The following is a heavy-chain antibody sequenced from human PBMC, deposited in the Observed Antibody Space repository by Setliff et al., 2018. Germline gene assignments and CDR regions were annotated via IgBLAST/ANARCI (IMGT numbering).Heavy chain of an antibody. V-gene: IGHV1-69*13. CDR1: GYTFTSYG. Sequence: VKVSCKASGYTFTSYGVHWVRQAPGQGLEWMGGIIPMFGTTNYAQKFQGRVTVITDESTSTAYMELSSLKSEDTAMYYCAREGVDTRSSTDYRYYMDVWGKGTTVTVSS. D-gene: IGHD2-15*01. CDR2: IIPMFGTT. J-gene: IGHJ6*03. CDR3: AREGVDTRSSTDYRYYMDV.